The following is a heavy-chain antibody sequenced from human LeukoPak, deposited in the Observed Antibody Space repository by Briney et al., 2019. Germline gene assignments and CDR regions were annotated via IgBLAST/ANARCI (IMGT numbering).Heavy chain of an antibody. CDR3: AREGYDSNPYDY. CDR1: GYTFTSYD. J-gene: IGHJ4*02. CDR2: MNPNSGNT. D-gene: IGHD3-22*01. V-gene: IGHV1-8*01. Sequence: ASVKVSCKGSGYTFTSYDINWVRQATGQGLEWMGWMNPNSGNTGYAQKLQGRVTMTTDTSTSTAYMELRSLRSDDTAVYYCAREGYDSNPYDYWGQGTLVTVSS.